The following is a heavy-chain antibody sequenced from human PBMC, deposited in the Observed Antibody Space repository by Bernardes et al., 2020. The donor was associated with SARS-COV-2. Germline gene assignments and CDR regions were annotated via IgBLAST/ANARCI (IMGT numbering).Heavy chain of an antibody. CDR3: ARGYEDCGGGSCYTSDWFGP. J-gene: IGHJ5*02. Sequence: SETLSLTCAVYGGSFSGYYWSWIRQPPGQGLEWIGEINHSGSTNYSPSLKSRLIILVDTSKNQFSLKLSSVAAADTAVYYCARGYEDCGGGSCYTSDWFGPWGQGNLVTVSA. D-gene: IGHD2-15*01. V-gene: IGHV4-34*01. CDR2: INHSGST. CDR1: GGSFSGYY.